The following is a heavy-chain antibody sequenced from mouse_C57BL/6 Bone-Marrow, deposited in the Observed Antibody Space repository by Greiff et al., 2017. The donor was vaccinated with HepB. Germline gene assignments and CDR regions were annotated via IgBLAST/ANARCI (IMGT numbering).Heavy chain of an antibody. Sequence: DVMLVESGGGLVQPGGSLSLSCAASGFTFTDYYMSWVRQPPGKALEWLGFIRNKANGYTTEYSASVKGRFTISRDNSQSILYLQMNALRAEDSATYYCASYGSSYSWFAYWGQGTLVTVSA. D-gene: IGHD1-1*01. CDR1: GFTFTDYY. CDR2: IRNKANGYTT. V-gene: IGHV7-3*01. J-gene: IGHJ3*01. CDR3: ASYGSSYSWFAY.